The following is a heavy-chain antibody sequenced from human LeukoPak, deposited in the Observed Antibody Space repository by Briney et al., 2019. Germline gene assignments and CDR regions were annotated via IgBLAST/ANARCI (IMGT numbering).Heavy chain of an antibody. V-gene: IGHV4-61*01. D-gene: IGHD1-7*01. CDR3: TRTGSTGGY. CDR2: IHYSGST. J-gene: IGHJ4*02. Sequence: SETLSLTCTVSGGSVSGGNYYCSWIRQSPGKGLEWIGYIHYSGSTVYNPSLKSRVTMSIDTSKNQFSLNLSSATAAGTAVYYCTRTGSTGGYWGQGALVTVSS. CDR1: GGSVSGGNYY.